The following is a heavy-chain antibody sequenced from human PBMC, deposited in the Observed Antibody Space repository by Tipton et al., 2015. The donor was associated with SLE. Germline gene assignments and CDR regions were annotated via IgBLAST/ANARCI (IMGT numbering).Heavy chain of an antibody. CDR3: AKGFSPVVVVPAAGLYFQH. V-gene: IGHV3-23*03. J-gene: IGHJ1*01. CDR1: GFTFSSYA. D-gene: IGHD2-2*01. Sequence: SLRLSCAASGFTFSSYAMSWVRQAPGKGLEWVSFIYSGGSSTYYADSVKGRFTISRDNSKNTLYLQMNSLRAEDTAVYYCAKGFSPVVVVPAAGLYFQHWGQGTLVTVSS. CDR2: IYSGGSST.